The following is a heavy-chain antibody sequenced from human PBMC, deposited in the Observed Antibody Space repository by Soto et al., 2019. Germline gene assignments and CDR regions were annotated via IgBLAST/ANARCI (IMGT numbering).Heavy chain of an antibody. Sequence: QITLKESGPTLVRPTQTLTLTCAFSGFSLSTSGVGVGWIRQPPGKALEWLAVIYWDDSKHYSPSLRSRLTITKDTSKNQVCLTMTNMDPLDTGTYYCAHKGPEDWPLDYWGQGTLVTVSS. CDR3: AHKGPEDWPLDY. CDR2: IYWDDSK. CDR1: GFSLSTSGVG. J-gene: IGHJ4*02. D-gene: IGHD3-9*01. V-gene: IGHV2-5*02.